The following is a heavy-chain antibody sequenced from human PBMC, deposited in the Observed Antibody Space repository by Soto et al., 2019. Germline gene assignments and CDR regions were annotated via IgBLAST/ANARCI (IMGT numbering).Heavy chain of an antibody. CDR1: GYTFTGYY. D-gene: IGHD6-25*01. CDR2: VNPTGGST. CDR3: ARHLAAGDS. V-gene: IGHV1-46*03. Sequence: QVQLVQSGAEVKKPGASVRVSCKASGYTFTGYYIHWVRQAPGQGLGWMAIVNPTGGSTNYAQKFQGRVTVTFDKSTSTVFMELNSLRYEDTAVYYCARHLAAGDSWGQGTLVTVSS. J-gene: IGHJ4*02.